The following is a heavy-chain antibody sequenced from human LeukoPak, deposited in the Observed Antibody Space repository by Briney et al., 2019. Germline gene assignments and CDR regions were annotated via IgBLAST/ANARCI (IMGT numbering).Heavy chain of an antibody. CDR2: ISYDGSKT. CDR1: GFTFSRYG. J-gene: IGHJ6*02. V-gene: IGHV3-30*06. D-gene: IGHD1-1*01. CDR3: ARESQRWSLENFYAMDV. Sequence: GGSLRLSCSASGFTFSRYGMHWVRQAPGKGLQWVALISYDGSKTYYAASVKDRFTISRDNSKNTLYLQMNSLRTDDTAVYYCARESQRWSLENFYAMDVWGQGTTVSVSS.